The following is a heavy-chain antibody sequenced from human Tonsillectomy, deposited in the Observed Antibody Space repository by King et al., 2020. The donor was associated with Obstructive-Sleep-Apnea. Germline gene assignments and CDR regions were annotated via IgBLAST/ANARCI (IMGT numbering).Heavy chain of an antibody. V-gene: IGHV4-31*03. CDR1: GGSISSGGYF. J-gene: IGHJ4*02. D-gene: IGHD3/OR15-3a*01. CDR3: ARVPYDFNGYGFFDY. CDR2: TSYSDNP. Sequence: QLQESGPGLVMPSQTLSLTCTVSGGSISSGGYFWGWVRQLPGKGLESIGYTSYSDNPYYNPSLKSRVTISVDTSKNQFSLRVSSVTAADTAVFYCARVPYDFNGYGFFDYWGQGALVTVSS.